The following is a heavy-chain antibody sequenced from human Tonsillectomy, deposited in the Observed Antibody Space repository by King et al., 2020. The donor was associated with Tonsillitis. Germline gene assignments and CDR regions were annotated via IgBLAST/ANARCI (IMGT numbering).Heavy chain of an antibody. D-gene: IGHD3-3*01. J-gene: IGHJ4*02. CDR3: ARELVYDFWSSYYSHFDY. CDR2: ISSSGSYM. V-gene: IGHV3-21*01. Sequence: VQLVESGGGLVKPGGSLRLSWAASGFTFGNYSMNWVRQAPGKGLEWVSSISSSGSYMYYADSVKGRFTISRDNAKNSLYLQMNSLRAEDTAVYYCARELVYDFWSSYYSHFDYWGQGTLVTVSS. CDR1: GFTFGNYS.